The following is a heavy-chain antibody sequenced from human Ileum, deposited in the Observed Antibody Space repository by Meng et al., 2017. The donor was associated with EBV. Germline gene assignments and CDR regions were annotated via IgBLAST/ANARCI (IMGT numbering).Heavy chain of an antibody. Sequence: GLLSPSDSLPLPVDGACVDCHAYYWAWIRQPPGRGLEWIGEVCHSGHTNYNPSLESRVSMSVATYKKQFSLLLSSVTAADSGLYVCARGREYSGQLDLWGLGTLVTVSS. CDR2: VCHSGHT. V-gene: IGHV4-34*01. CDR3: ARGREYSGQLDL. J-gene: IGHJ5*02. CDR1: CVDCHAYY. D-gene: IGHD2-15*01.